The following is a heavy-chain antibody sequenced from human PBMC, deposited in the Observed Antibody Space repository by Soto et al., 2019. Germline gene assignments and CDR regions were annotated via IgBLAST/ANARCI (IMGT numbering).Heavy chain of an antibody. CDR1: GYTFTAYS. CDR3: ARVRDRVEWGGFDS. D-gene: IGHD1-26*01. J-gene: IGHJ4*02. V-gene: IGHV1-3*01. CDR2: INAGNGDT. Sequence: QVQLVQSGAGLRKPGASVKIACKASGYTFTAYSIHWVRQAPGQSLEWMGWINAGNGDTKSSQRFQVRVTLTTDTSATASYMELHTLTAEDTAVYFCARVRDRVEWGGFDSWGQGTLVTVSS.